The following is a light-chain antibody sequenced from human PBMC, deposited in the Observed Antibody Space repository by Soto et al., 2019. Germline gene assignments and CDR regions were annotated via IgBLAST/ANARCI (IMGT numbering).Light chain of an antibody. V-gene: IGKV3-15*01. CDR2: GAS. CDR1: QSVASN. CDR3: HHYNNWPHT. J-gene: IGKJ4*01. Sequence: DIVMTQSPATLSVSPGERATLSCRASQSVASNLAWYQQRPGQAPRLLIYGASTRATGVPVRFSGIGSGTEFTLTISSLQSEDFAVYYCHHYNNWPHTFGGGTKVEIK.